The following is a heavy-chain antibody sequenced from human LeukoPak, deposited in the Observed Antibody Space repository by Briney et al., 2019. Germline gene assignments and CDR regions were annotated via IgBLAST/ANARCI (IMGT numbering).Heavy chain of an antibody. CDR2: INPNSGGT. CDR1: GYTFTDYY. D-gene: IGHD2/OR15-2a*01. Sequence: ASVKVSCKASGYTFTDYYMHWVRQAPGQGLEWMGWINPNSGGTNYGQKFQGRVTMTRDTSISTAYMELSRLRSDDTALYYCARDWGASTLVEYWGQGTLVTVSS. V-gene: IGHV1-2*02. CDR3: ARDWGASTLVEY. J-gene: IGHJ4*02.